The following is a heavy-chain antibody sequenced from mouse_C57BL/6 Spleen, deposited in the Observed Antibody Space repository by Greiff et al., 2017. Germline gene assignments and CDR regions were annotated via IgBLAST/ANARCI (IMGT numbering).Heavy chain of an antibody. V-gene: IGHV1-15*01. CDR1: GYTFTDYE. CDR2: IDPETGGT. D-gene: IGHD2-1*01. Sequence: VKVVESGAELVRPGASVTLSCKASGYTFTDYEMHWVKQTPVHGLEWIGAIDPETGGTAYNQKFKGKAILTADKSSSTAYMELRSLTSEDSAVYYCTKGVYYGNWAYGGQGTLVTVSA. CDR3: TKGVYYGNWAY. J-gene: IGHJ3*01.